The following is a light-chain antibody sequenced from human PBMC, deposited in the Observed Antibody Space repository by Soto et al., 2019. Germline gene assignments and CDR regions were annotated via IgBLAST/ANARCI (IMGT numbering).Light chain of an antibody. J-gene: IGKJ1*01. V-gene: IGKV3-20*01. Sequence: EIVFTQSPGTLSLSPGERATLSCRASQTVSSNYLAWCQQRPGQAPRLLIYGASSRATGIPDRFSGSGSGTDFTLTIRRLEPEDFAVYYCQQYGSSYPWTFGQGTKVDI. CDR3: QQYGSSYPWT. CDR2: GAS. CDR1: QTVSSNY.